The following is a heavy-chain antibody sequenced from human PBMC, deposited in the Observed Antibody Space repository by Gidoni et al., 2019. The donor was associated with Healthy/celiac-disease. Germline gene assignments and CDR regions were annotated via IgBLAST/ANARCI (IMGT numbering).Heavy chain of an antibody. V-gene: IGHV1-3*01. J-gene: IGHJ4*02. D-gene: IGHD3-22*01. CDR2: INAGNGNT. Sequence: QVQLVQSGAEVKKPGASVKVSCKASGYTFTSSAMHWVRQAPGQRLEWMGWINAGNGNTKYSQKFQGRVTITRDTTASTAYMELSSLRSEDTAVYYCARETYYYDSSGYNHFDYWGQGTLVTVSS. CDR1: GYTFTSSA. CDR3: ARETYYYDSSGYNHFDY.